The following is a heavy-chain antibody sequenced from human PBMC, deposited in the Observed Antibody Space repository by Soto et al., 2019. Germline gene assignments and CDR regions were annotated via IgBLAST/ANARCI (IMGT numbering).Heavy chain of an antibody. CDR3: ARDKRLLFDCNFDS. Sequence: QVQLVESGGGVVQPRRSLRLSCAASGFIFTSYIVHWVRQAPGKGLGWVASVSYDGSKKHYADSVKGRFSISRDNAKNTVYLKMNSLRTEDTAVYYCARDKRLLFDCNFDSWGQGTLVTVSS. D-gene: IGHD3-16*01. CDR1: GFIFTSYI. CDR2: VSYDGSKK. J-gene: IGHJ4*02. V-gene: IGHV3-30*01.